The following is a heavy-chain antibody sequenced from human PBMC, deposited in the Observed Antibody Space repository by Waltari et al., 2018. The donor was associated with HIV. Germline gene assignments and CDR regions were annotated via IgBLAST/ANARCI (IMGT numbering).Heavy chain of an antibody. V-gene: IGHV4-39*01. CDR1: DGPITDSIGDYH. Sequence: QLQLQESGPGLVKPSETLSLTCTVSDGPITDSIGDYHWGWIRQPPGKELEWIGNIHYSGNTFYNPSLRSRVTISADKSKNQFSLKLRSVTAADTAVYFCMRHRGYFPPDYWGQGTLVTVSS. J-gene: IGHJ4*02. D-gene: IGHD1-26*01. CDR2: IHYSGNT. CDR3: MRHRGYFPPDY.